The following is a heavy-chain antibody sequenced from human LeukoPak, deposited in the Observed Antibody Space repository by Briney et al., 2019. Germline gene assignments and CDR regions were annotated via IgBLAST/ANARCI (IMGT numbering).Heavy chain of an antibody. V-gene: IGHV3-13*04. Sequence: PGGSLRLSCAASGFXFSSYDMHWVRQATGKGLEWVSAIGTAGDTYYPGSVKGRFTISRENAKNSLYLQMNSLRAGDTAVYYCARGGSGWPHYYGMDVWGQGTTVTVSS. CDR1: GFXFSSYD. CDR3: ARGGSGWPHYYGMDV. CDR2: IGTAGDT. J-gene: IGHJ6*02. D-gene: IGHD6-19*01.